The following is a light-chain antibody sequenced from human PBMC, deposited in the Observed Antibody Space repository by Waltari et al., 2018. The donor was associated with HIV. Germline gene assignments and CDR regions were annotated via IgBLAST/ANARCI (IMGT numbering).Light chain of an antibody. Sequence: DIQMTQSPFFLSASVGDRITITCRASQSVGSSLNWYQQKLETAPKVLIYDASSLQSGVPSRFSGDGSGTHFTLTISSLQPDDFATYYCQQSSRIPLTFGPGTKVD. CDR1: QSVGSS. J-gene: IGKJ3*01. CDR2: DAS. V-gene: IGKV1-39*01. CDR3: QQSSRIPLT.